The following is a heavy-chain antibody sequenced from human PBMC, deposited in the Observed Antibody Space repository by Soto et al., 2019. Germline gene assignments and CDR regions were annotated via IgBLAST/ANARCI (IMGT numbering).Heavy chain of an antibody. CDR3: AIGRLAGGLAY. CDR2: VSATAGTT. CDR1: WFTFINYP. D-gene: IGHD3-16*01. V-gene: IGHV3-23*01. J-gene: IGHJ4*02. Sequence: WLSLRLSYAVTWFTFINYPISCIRQTPGEGQGLRRGLEWVSLVSATAGTTYYTDSVKGRFTISRDNSRNTVYLQMNSLRADDTAVDDGAIGRLAGGLAYWVKGSLDLGSS.